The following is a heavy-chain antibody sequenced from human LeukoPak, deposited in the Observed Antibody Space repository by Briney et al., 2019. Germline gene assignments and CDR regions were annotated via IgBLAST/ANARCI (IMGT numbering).Heavy chain of an antibody. CDR3: ARAPTRPTLIVYDLYFDY. J-gene: IGHJ4*02. CDR1: ELNFSKIG. Sequence: PGGSLRLSCVTSELNFSKIGMTWLRQAPGKGLEWVATISGSGGSPFYADSVKARFTISRDNSKNTLYLEMNSPRVEDTAVYYCARAPTRPTLIVYDLYFDYWGQGSLVTDSS. CDR2: ISGSGGSP. V-gene: IGHV3-23*01. D-gene: IGHD3-22*01.